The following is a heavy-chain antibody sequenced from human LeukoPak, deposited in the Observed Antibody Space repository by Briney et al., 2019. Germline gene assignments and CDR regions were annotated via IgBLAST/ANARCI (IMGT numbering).Heavy chain of an antibody. V-gene: IGHV4-34*01. CDR2: INHSGST. CDR3: ARAGYSGSDFSV. Sequence: SETLSLTCAAYGGSFSGYYWSWIRQPPGKGPEWIGEINHSGSTNYNPSLKSRVTISVDTSKNQFSLKLSSVTAADTAVYYCARAGYSGSDFSVWGKGSTVTVSS. D-gene: IGHD5-12*01. CDR1: GGSFSGYY. J-gene: IGHJ6*04.